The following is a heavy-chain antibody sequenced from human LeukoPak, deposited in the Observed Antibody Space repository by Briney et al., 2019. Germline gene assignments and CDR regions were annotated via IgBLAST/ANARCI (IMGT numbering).Heavy chain of an antibody. CDR2: IYTSGST. J-gene: IGHJ4*02. D-gene: IGHD1-26*01. CDR3: TRGGELMNY. Sequence: SETLSLTCTVSGGSVSSGNYYWTWIRQPAGKGLEWIGRIYTSGSTNYNPSLKSRVTISIDASKNQFSLRLSSVTAADTAVYYCTRGGELMNYWGQGTLVTVSS. CDR1: GGSVSSGNYY. V-gene: IGHV4-61*02.